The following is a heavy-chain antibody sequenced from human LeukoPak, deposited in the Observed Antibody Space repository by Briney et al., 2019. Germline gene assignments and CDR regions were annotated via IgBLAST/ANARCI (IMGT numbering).Heavy chain of an antibody. J-gene: IGHJ6*02. CDR2: ISYDGSNK. CDR3: AKDLRVVVVAATFYYYGMDV. Sequence: GGSLRLSCAASGFTFSSYGMHWVRQAPGKGLEWVAVISYDGSNKYYADSVKGRFTISRDNSKNTLYLQMNSLRAEDAAVYYCAKDLRVVVVAATFYYYGMDVWGQGTTVTVSS. CDR1: GFTFSSYG. D-gene: IGHD2-15*01. V-gene: IGHV3-30*18.